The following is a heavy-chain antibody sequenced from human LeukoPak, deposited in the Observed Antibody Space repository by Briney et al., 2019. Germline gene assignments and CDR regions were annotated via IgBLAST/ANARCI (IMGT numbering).Heavy chain of an antibody. CDR3: ARAVVVAAQTFDY. V-gene: IGHV4-34*01. CDR2: INHSGST. Sequence: PSETLSLTCAVYGGSFSGYYWSWIRQPPGKGLEWIGEINHSGSTNYNPSLKSRVTISVDTSKNQFSLKLSSVTAADTAVYYCARAVVVAAQTFDYWGQGTLVTVSS. CDR1: GGSFSGYY. D-gene: IGHD2-15*01. J-gene: IGHJ4*02.